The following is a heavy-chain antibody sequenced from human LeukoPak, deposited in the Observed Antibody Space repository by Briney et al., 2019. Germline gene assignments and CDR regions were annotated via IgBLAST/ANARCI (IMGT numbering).Heavy chain of an antibody. Sequence: GGSLRLSCAASGFTFSSYAMSWVRQAPGKGPEWVSAISGSGGSTYYADSVKGRFTISRDNSKNTLYLQMNSLRAEDTAVYYCAKAGDIVVVVAADFDYWGQGTLVTVSS. CDR3: AKAGDIVVVVAADFDY. V-gene: IGHV3-23*01. CDR1: GFTFSSYA. D-gene: IGHD2-15*01. CDR2: ISGSGGST. J-gene: IGHJ4*02.